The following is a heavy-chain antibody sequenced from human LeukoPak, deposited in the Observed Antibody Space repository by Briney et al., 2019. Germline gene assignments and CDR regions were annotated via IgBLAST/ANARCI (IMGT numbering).Heavy chain of an antibody. CDR2: ISWNSGSI. J-gene: IGHJ4*02. Sequence: PGGSLRLSCAASGFTFDDYAMHWVRQAPGKGLEWVSGISWNSGSIGYADSVKGRFTISRDNAKNSLYLQMNSLRAEDTALYYCAKASLGYCSGGCCFFDYWGQGTLVTVSS. V-gene: IGHV3-9*01. D-gene: IGHD2-15*01. CDR3: AKASLGYCSGGCCFFDY. CDR1: GFTFDDYA.